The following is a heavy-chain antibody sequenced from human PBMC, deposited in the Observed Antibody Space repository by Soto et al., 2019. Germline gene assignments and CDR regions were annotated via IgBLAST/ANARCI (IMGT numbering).Heavy chain of an antibody. CDR2: IYNGGST. V-gene: IGHV3-53*01. J-gene: IGHJ4*02. CDR1: GFTVSGNY. Sequence: EVQLVESGGGLIQPGGSLRLSCAASGFTVSGNYMSWVRQAPGKGLEWVSIIYNGGSTSYADSVKGRFTISRDNSKNTLYRQMNSLRVEDTAMYYCVRLPGDYWGQGTLVTVSS. CDR3: VRLPGDY.